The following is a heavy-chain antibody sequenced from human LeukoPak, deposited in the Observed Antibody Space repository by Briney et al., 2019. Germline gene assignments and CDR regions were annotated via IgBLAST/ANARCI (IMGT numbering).Heavy chain of an antibody. J-gene: IGHJ4*02. CDR3: AKLVYWNYFAY. V-gene: IGHV3-23*01. D-gene: IGHD1-1*01. CDR2: ISGSGDSP. CDR1: GFTFRSYV. Sequence: GGSLRLSCVASGFTFRSYVMSWVRQAPGKGLEWVSAISGSGDSPSYADSVKGRATISRDNSKNTLYLQMSSLRAEDTAVYYCAKLVYWNYFAYGCQGTLVTVSS.